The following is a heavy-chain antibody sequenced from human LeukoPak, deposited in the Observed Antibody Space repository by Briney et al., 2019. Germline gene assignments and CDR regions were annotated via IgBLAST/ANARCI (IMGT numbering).Heavy chain of an antibody. J-gene: IGHJ4*02. CDR2: ITGSGGST. CDR3: AKVCSGSYCGNDF. Sequence: PGGSLRPSCAASGFSFSRYSMTWVRQAPGKGLEWVSAITGSGGSTFYSDSVKGRFSISRDNLKNTLYLQMNSLRAEDTAVYYCAKVCSGSYCGNDFWGQGTLVTVSS. V-gene: IGHV3-23*01. CDR1: GFSFSRYS. D-gene: IGHD1-26*01.